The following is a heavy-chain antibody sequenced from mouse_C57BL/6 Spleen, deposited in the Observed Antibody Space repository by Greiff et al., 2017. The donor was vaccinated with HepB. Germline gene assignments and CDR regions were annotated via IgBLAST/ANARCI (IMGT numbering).Heavy chain of an antibody. V-gene: IGHV7-3*01. CDR2: IRNKANGYTT. J-gene: IGHJ3*01. Sequence: EVQVVESGGGLVQPGGSLSLSCAASGFTFTDYYMSWVRQPPGKALEWLGFIRNKANGYTTEYSASVKGRFTISRDNSQSILYLQMNALRAEDSATYYCASLYDGYPWFAYWGQGTLVTVSA. CDR3: ASLYDGYPWFAY. CDR1: GFTFTDYY. D-gene: IGHD2-3*01.